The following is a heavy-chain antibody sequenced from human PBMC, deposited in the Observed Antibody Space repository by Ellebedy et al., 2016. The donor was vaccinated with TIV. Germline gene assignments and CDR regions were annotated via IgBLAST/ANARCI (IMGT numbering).Heavy chain of an antibody. CDR3: ARVSGGGAAAGIGY. V-gene: IGHV1-3*01. Sequence: ASVEVSCXASGYTFTSYAMHWVRQAPGQRLEWMGWINAGNGNTKYSQKFQGRVTITRDTSASTAYMELSSLRSEDTAVYYCARVSGGGAAAGIGYWGQGTLVTVSS. J-gene: IGHJ4*02. CDR2: INAGNGNT. CDR1: GYTFTSYA. D-gene: IGHD6-13*01.